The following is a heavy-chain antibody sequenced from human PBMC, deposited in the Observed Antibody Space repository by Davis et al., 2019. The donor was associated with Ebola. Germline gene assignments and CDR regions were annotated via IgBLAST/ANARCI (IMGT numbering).Heavy chain of an antibody. CDR1: GGSISSGGYY. Sequence: MPSETLSLTCTVSGGSISSGGYYWSWIRQPPGKGLGWIGYIYYSGSTNYNPSLKSRVTISVDTSKNQFSLKLSSVTAADTAMYYCARRGTSSWYAGWFDPWGQGTLVTVSS. V-gene: IGHV4-61*08. CDR2: IYYSGST. J-gene: IGHJ5*02. D-gene: IGHD6-13*01. CDR3: ARRGTSSWYAGWFDP.